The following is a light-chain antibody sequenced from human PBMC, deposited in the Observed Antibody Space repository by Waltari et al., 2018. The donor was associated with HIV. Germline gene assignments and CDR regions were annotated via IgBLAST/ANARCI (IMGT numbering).Light chain of an antibody. CDR3: HQYHTTPYT. CDR1: QSLLYSSNNKNY. CDR2: WAS. V-gene: IGKV4-1*01. Sequence: DVVMTQSPDSLAMSLGERATLNCKSSQSLLYSSNNKNYLAWFQQKPGQPPKLLIYWASTRESGVPDRFSGSGSGTDFTLTINSLQAEDVAVYYCHQYHTTPYTFGQGTRLEIK. J-gene: IGKJ2*01.